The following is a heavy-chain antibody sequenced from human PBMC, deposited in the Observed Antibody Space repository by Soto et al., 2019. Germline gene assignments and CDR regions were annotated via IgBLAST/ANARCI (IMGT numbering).Heavy chain of an antibody. CDR1: GFSISADGVG. V-gene: IGHV2-5*02. CDR3: AHSRRRASCVGGIFYPFDS. CDR2: LYWDNDK. Sequence: QITLKESGPTLVKPTQTLTLTCSCSGFSISADGVGVGRIRQPPGKALQWLAILYWDNDKRYSPSLNSRLTIPKDTSRNQVVLTMTNVDAVDTATYFCAHSRRRASCVGGIFYPFDSWGQGTLVTVSS. D-gene: IGHD2-15*01. J-gene: IGHJ4*02.